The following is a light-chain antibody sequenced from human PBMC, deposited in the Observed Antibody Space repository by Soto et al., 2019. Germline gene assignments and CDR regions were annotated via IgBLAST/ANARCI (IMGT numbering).Light chain of an antibody. CDR1: SSNIGSNT. Sequence: QAVVTQPPSASGTPGQRVTISCSGSSSNIGSNTVNWYQQLPGTAPKLLIYSNNQRPSGVPDRFSGSKSGTSASLAISGLQSEDEADYYCAAWDDSLNGRHVVFGGGTKLTVL. V-gene: IGLV1-44*01. J-gene: IGLJ2*01. CDR3: AAWDDSLNGRHVV. CDR2: SNN.